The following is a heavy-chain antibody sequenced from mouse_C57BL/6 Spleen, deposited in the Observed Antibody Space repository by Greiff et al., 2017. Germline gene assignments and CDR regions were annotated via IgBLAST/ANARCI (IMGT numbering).Heavy chain of an antibody. CDR3: ATGGLRRKASAMDY. V-gene: IGHV1-9*01. Sequence: QVQLQQSGAELMKPGASVTLSCKATGYTFTGYWIEWVKQRPGHGLEWIGEILPGSGSTNYNEKFKGKATFTADTSSNTAYMQLSRLTTEDSAIYYCATGGLRRKASAMDYWGQGTSVTVSS. D-gene: IGHD2-4*01. J-gene: IGHJ4*01. CDR1: GYTFTGYW. CDR2: ILPGSGST.